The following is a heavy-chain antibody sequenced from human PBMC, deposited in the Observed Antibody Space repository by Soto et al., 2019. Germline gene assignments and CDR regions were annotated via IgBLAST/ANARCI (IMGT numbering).Heavy chain of an antibody. CDR1: GDSISSGGYC. Sequence: PSETLSLTCTVCGDSISSGGYCWSWIRQHPGKGLEWIGYIYYSGSIYYNPSLKSRVTISVDTSKNQFSLKLSSVTAADTAVYYCARGISSSWYFYFDYWGQGTLVTVSS. V-gene: IGHV4-31*03. J-gene: IGHJ4*02. CDR3: ARGISSSWYFYFDY. CDR2: IYYSGSI. D-gene: IGHD6-13*01.